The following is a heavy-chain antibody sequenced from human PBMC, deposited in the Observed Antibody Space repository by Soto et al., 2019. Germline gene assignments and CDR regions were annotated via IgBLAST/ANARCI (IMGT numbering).Heavy chain of an antibody. CDR2: MHYSGST. CDR1: GGSISSYY. V-gene: IGHV4-59*01. Sequence: PSETLSLTCTVSGGSISSYYVSWIRQSPGKGLEWIGYMHYSGSTNYNPSLKSRVTTSVDTSRNQFSLKLSSVTAADTAVYYCARSIDSSGYYFSNCWGQGTLVNVSS. J-gene: IGHJ4*02. D-gene: IGHD3-22*01. CDR3: ARSIDSSGYYFSNC.